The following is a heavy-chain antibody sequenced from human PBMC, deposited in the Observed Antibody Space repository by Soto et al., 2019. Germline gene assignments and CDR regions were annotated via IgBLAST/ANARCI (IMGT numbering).Heavy chain of an antibody. D-gene: IGHD3-22*01. J-gene: IGHJ5*02. CDR1: GYTFTSYY. V-gene: IGHV1-18*04. CDR2: INANNGNT. Sequence: ASVKVSCKASGYTFTSYYMHWVRQAPGQGLEWMGIINANNGNTNYAQKLQGRVTMTTDTSTSTAYMELRSLRSDDTAVYYCARSYYYDSSGFPRFDLWGQGTLVTVSS. CDR3: ARSYYYDSSGFPRFDL.